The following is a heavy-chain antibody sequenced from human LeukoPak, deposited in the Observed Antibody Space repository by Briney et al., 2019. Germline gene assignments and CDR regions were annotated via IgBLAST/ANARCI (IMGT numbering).Heavy chain of an antibody. CDR1: GFTFSSYG. Sequence: GRSLRLSCAASGFTFSSYGMHWVRQAPGKGLEWVAVISYDGSNKYYADSVKGRFTISRDNSKNTLYLQMNSLRAEDTAVYYCANKRAARPFDYWGQGTLVTVSS. J-gene: IGHJ4*02. CDR3: ANKRAARPFDY. CDR2: ISYDGSNK. D-gene: IGHD6-6*01. V-gene: IGHV3-30*18.